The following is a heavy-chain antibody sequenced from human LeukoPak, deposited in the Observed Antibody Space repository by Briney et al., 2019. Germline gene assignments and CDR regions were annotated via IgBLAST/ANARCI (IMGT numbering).Heavy chain of an antibody. CDR2: IYKDGRT. V-gene: IGHV3-53*01. CDR1: GFIVSSNY. D-gene: IGHD3-22*01. J-gene: IGHJ4*02. Sequence: TGGSLRLTCAASGFIVSSNYMTWVRQAPGKGLEWVSVIYKDGRTFYADSVKGRFTISRDNSKNTLYLQMNSLRAEDTAVYYCAKSLTYYHENSDSIWGQGTLVTVSP. CDR3: AKSLTYYHENSDSI.